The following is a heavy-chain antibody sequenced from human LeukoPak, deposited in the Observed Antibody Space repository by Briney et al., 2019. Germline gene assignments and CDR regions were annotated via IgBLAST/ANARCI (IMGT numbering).Heavy chain of an antibody. CDR2: INWNGGST. CDR1: GFSFDDYG. J-gene: IGHJ4*02. D-gene: IGHD6-6*01. CDR3: ARGPKYSSSLDY. V-gene: IGHV3-20*04. Sequence: GGSLRLSCAASGFSFDDYGMSWVRQAPGKGLEWVSGINWNGGSTGYADSVKGRFTISRDNAKNSLSLQMNSLRVEDTAVYYCARGPKYSSSLDYWGQGTLVTVSS.